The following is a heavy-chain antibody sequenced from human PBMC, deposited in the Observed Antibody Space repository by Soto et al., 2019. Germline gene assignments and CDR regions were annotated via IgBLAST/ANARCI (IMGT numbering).Heavy chain of an antibody. Sequence: ASVKVSCKASGGTFSSYTISWVRQAPGQGLEWMGRIIPILGIANYAQKFQGRVTITADKSTSTAYMELSSLRSEDTAVYYCARLISPYDSSAFWGQGTLVTVSS. CDR2: IIPILGIA. CDR1: GGTFSSYT. D-gene: IGHD3-22*01. CDR3: ARLISPYDSSAF. J-gene: IGHJ4*02. V-gene: IGHV1-69*02.